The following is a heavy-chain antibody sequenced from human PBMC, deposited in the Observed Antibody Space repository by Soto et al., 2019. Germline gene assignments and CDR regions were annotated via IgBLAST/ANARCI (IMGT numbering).Heavy chain of an antibody. D-gene: IGHD6-13*01. J-gene: IGHJ4*02. V-gene: IGHV1-46*01. CDR2: INPSGGST. Sequence: ASVKVSCKASGGTFTSYYMHWVRQAPGQGLEWMGIINPSGGSTSYAQKFQGRVTMTRDTSTSTVYMELSSLRSEDTAVYYCARFGSEGIAAAGTIDYWGQGTLVTVS. CDR3: ARFGSEGIAAAGTIDY. CDR1: GGTFTSYY.